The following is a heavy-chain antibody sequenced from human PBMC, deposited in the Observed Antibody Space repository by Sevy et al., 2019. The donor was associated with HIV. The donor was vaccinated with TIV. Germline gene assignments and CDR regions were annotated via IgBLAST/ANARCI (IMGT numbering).Heavy chain of an antibody. V-gene: IGHV3-73*01. CDR2: IRSKAYNFAT. CDR1: GFAFSGST. Sequence: LRLSCAASGFAFSGSTVHWVRQASGKGLEWVGRIRSKAYNFATTYAASLKGRFTISRDDSKNTAYLQLNGLKTEDTAVYYCTGGAPYPMDVWGQGTTVTVSS. CDR3: TGGAPYPMDV. D-gene: IGHD3-10*01. J-gene: IGHJ6*02.